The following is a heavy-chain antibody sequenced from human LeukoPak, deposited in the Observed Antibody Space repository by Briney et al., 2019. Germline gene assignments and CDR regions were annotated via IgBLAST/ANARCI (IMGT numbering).Heavy chain of an antibody. V-gene: IGHV4-4*02. CDR1: GGSISSSNW. Sequence: SETLSLTCAVSGGSISSSNWWSWVRQPPGKGLEWIGEINHSGSTNYNPSLKSRVTISVDTSKNQFSLKLSSVTAADTAVYYCARESAVAGYDAFDIWGQGTMVTVSS. D-gene: IGHD6-19*01. CDR2: INHSGST. J-gene: IGHJ3*02. CDR3: ARESAVAGYDAFDI.